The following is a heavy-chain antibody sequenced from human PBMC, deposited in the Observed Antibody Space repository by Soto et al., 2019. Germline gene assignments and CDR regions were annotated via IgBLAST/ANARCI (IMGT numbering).Heavy chain of an antibody. CDR3: ASGHCSRNGCTFYYYYGTDV. V-gene: IGHV1-46*01. D-gene: IGHD2-2*01. CDR2: INPTSAST. Sequence: ASVNGSCTASGYTFTSYYIHWVRQAPGQGLEWMGIINPTSASTSYAQKFQGRVTMTRDTSTSTVYMELSSLRSEDTAVYYCASGHCSRNGCTFYYYYGTDVSG. J-gene: IGHJ6*02. CDR1: GYTFTSYY.